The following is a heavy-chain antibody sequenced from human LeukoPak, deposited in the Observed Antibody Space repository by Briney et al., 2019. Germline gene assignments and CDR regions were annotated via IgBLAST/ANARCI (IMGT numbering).Heavy chain of an antibody. V-gene: IGHV1-8*03. Sequence: ASVKVSCKASGNTFTSYDINWVRPATGQGLGWMGWMNPNSGSTGYAQKFQGRVTISRNTSISAAYMELSSLRSEDTAVYFCARGPSGSPFYYMDVWGKGTTVTVSS. CDR3: ARGPSGSPFYYMDV. D-gene: IGHD1-26*01. CDR1: GNTFTSYD. J-gene: IGHJ6*03. CDR2: MNPNSGST.